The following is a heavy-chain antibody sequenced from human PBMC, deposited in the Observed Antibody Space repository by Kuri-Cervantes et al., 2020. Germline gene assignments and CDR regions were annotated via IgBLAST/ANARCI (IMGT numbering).Heavy chain of an antibody. CDR2: ISWNSGSI. V-gene: IGHV3-9*01. Sequence: SLRLSCAASGFTFDDYAMHWVRQAPGKGLEWVSGISWNSGSIGYADSVKGRFTITRDNAKNSLYLQMNSLRAEDTALYYCAKDGELDYGDHTGFDYWGQGTLVTVSS. D-gene: IGHD4-17*01. J-gene: IGHJ4*02. CDR1: GFTFDDYA. CDR3: AKDGELDYGDHTGFDY.